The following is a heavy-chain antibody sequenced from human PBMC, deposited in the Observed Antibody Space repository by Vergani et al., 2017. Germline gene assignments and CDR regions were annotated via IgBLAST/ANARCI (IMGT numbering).Heavy chain of an antibody. D-gene: IGHD3-3*01. CDR1: GGSISSGSYY. J-gene: IGHJ6*02. CDR2: IYTSGST. CDR3: AREERYDFWSGYYRDV. Sequence: QVQLQESGPGLVKPSQTLSLTCTVSGGSISSGSYYWSWIRQPAGKGLEWIGRIYTSGSTNYNHSLKSRVTISVDTSKNQFSLKLSSVTAADTAVYYCAREERYDFWSGYYRDVWGQGTTVTVSS. V-gene: IGHV4-61*02.